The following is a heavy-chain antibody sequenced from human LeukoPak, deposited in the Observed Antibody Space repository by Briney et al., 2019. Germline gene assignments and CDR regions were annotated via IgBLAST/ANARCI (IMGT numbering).Heavy chain of an antibody. CDR3: ARDPRTSGSYSFDY. D-gene: IGHD3-10*01. CDR1: GFTFSSYW. J-gene: IGHJ4*02. CDR2: IKQDGSEK. Sequence: GGSLRLSCAASGFTFSSYWMSWVRQAPGKGLEWVANIKQDGSEKYYVDSVEGRFTISRDNAKNSLYLQMNSLRAEDTAVYYCARDPRTSGSYSFDYWGQGTLVTVSS. V-gene: IGHV3-7*01.